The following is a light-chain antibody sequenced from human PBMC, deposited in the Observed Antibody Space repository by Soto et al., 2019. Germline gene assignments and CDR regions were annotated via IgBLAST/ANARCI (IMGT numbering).Light chain of an antibody. CDR2: DAS. Sequence: AIQLTQSPSSLSASVGDRVTNTCRASQGISSALAWYQQKPGKAPKVLISDASILEGCFPSRFSGSGSGTDFTLTISSLQPEDFATYYCQQFNTYPVTFGGGTKV. CDR3: QQFNTYPVT. J-gene: IGKJ4*01. V-gene: IGKV1-13*02. CDR1: QGISSA.